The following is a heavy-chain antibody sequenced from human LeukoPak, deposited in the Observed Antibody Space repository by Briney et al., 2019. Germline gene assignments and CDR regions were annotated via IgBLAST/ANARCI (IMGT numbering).Heavy chain of an antibody. J-gene: IGHJ6*02. CDR1: GFTFSHYA. CDR2: ITDNGGGT. V-gene: IGHV3-23*01. D-gene: IGHD3-22*01. CDR3: ARDSYYYDSSGYYGMDV. Sequence: GGPLRLSCAASGFTFSHYAMSWVRQAPGQGLDWISAITDNGGGTYYADSVKGRFTISRDNSKNTLYLQMNSLRAEDTAVYYCARDSYYYDSSGYYGMDVWGQGTTVTVSS.